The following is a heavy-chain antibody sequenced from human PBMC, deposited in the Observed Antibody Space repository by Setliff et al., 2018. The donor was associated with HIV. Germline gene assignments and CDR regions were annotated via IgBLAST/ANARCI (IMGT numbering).Heavy chain of an antibody. D-gene: IGHD2-15*01. CDR1: GASLSGYY. CDR2: IETSGGNI. Sequence: SETLSLTCTVSGASLSGYYWSWIRQAAGKGLEWIGRIETSGGNIDSNPSFKSRVTMSGDTPNNQFSLKLSSVNAADTAVYYCERDGVWGSGLDAFDIWGQGPMVTVSS. V-gene: IGHV4-4*07. J-gene: IGHJ3*02. CDR3: ERDGVWGSGLDAFDI.